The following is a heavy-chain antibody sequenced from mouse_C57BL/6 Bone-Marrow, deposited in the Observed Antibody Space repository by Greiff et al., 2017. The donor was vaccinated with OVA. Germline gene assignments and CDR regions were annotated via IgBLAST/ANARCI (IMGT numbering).Heavy chain of an antibody. Sequence: VHLVESGAELARPGASVKLSCKASGYTFTSYGISWVKQRTGQGLEWIGEIYPRSGNTYYNEKFKGKATLTADKSSSTAYMELRSLTSEDSAVYFCARGTNWDCFDYWGQGTTLTVSS. CDR3: ARGTNWDCFDY. D-gene: IGHD4-1*01. CDR2: IYPRSGNT. CDR1: GYTFTSYG. J-gene: IGHJ2*01. V-gene: IGHV1-81*01.